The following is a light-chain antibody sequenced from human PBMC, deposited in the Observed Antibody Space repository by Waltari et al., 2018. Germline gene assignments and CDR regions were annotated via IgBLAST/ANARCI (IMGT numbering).Light chain of an antibody. CDR2: AAS. J-gene: IGKJ4*01. Sequence: DIKLTQSPSFLSAAVGDRVTIPCRASQGSSSYLSWYQQKPVKAPKLLIYAASTLQSGVPSRFSGSGSGTEFTLTISSLQPEDFATYYCQQLNSYLVTFGGGTNVEIK. CDR1: QGSSSY. V-gene: IGKV1-9*01. CDR3: QQLNSYLVT.